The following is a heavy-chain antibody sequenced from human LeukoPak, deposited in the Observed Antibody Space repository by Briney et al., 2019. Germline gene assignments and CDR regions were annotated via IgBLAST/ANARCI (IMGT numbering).Heavy chain of an antibody. CDR1: GYTFTTYG. CDR2: ISAYNANT. J-gene: IGHJ4*02. V-gene: IGHV1-18*01. Sequence: VASVKVSCKASGYTFTTYGISWVRQAPGQGLQWMGWISAYNANTYYAQKFQGRVTMTTDTSTSTAYMDLRSLRSDDTAVYYCARDPTIAVAGPGYWGQGTLVTVS. CDR3: ARDPTIAVAGPGY. D-gene: IGHD6-19*01.